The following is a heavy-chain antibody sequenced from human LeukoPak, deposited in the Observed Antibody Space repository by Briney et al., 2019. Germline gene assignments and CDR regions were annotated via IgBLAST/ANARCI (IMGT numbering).Heavy chain of an antibody. CDR3: ARLTVTTTSDYFDY. V-gene: IGHV3-53*01. Sequence: GGSLRLSCAASDLTVSSNYMSWVRQAPGQGLQCVSLIYSGDITYYADSVKGRFTISRDKSKNPLSLQMKSLRAEDTAVYYCARLTVTTTSDYFDYWGQGTLVTVSP. CDR1: DLTVSSNY. CDR2: IYSGDIT. J-gene: IGHJ4*02. D-gene: IGHD4-17*01.